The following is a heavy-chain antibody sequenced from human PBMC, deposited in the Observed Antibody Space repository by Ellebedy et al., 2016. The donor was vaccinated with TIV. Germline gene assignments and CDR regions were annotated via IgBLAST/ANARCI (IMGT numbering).Heavy chain of an antibody. Sequence: SETLSLTXTVSGGSISSYYWSWIRQPPGKGLEWIGYIYYSGSTNYNPSLKSRVTISVDTSKNQFSLKLSSVTAADTAVYYCARASHYDILTGYYIDYWGQGTLVTVSS. CDR3: ARASHYDILTGYYIDY. CDR1: GGSISSYY. J-gene: IGHJ4*02. D-gene: IGHD3-9*01. CDR2: IYYSGST. V-gene: IGHV4-59*08.